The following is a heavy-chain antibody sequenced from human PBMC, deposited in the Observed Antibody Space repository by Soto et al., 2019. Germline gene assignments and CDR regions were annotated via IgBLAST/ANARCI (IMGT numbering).Heavy chain of an antibody. Sequence: SETLSLTCAVYGGSFSGYYWSWIRQPPGKGLEWIGEINHSGSTNYNPSLKSRVTISVDTSKNQFSLKLSSVTAADTAVYYCGRARLASTNYYYGMDVWGKGTTVTVSS. CDR1: GGSFSGYY. J-gene: IGHJ6*04. V-gene: IGHV4-34*01. CDR3: GRARLASTNYYYGMDV. CDR2: INHSGST. D-gene: IGHD1-26*01.